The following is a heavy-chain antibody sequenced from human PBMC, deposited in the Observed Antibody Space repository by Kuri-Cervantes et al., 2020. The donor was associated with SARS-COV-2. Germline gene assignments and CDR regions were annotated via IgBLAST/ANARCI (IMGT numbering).Heavy chain of an antibody. Sequence: ESLKISCAVYGGSFSGYYWSWIRQPPGKGLEWIGEINHRGSTNYNPSLKSRVTISVDTSKNQFSLKLSSVTAADTAVYYCARTDNSGYSYYFYYWGQGTLVTVSS. CDR2: INHRGST. CDR1: GGSFSGYY. V-gene: IGHV4-34*01. J-gene: IGHJ4*02. D-gene: IGHD3-22*01. CDR3: ARTDNSGYSYYFYY.